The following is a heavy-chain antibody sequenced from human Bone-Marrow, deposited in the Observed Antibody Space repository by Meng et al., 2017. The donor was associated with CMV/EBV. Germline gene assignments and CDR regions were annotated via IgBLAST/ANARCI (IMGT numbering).Heavy chain of an antibody. CDR1: GGSISSSSYY. CDR2: IYYSGST. Sequence: GSLRLSCTVSGGSISSSSYYWGWIRQPPGKGPEWIGSIYYSGSTYYNPSLKSRVTISVDTSKNQFSLKLSSVTAADTAVYYCATDFWSGSDAFDIWGQGTMVTVSS. J-gene: IGHJ3*02. D-gene: IGHD3-3*01. CDR3: ATDFWSGSDAFDI. V-gene: IGHV4-39*07.